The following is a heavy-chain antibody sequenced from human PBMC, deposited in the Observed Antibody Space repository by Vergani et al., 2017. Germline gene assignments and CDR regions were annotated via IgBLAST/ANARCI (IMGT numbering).Heavy chain of an antibody. J-gene: IGHJ4*02. Sequence: QVQLQESGPGLVRPSETLSLPCTVPGGSLSGYYWNWIRQTPGEGLEWIGYVEDSGYFNYNPSLKTRVSMSSDTSNNQFSLMLSSVTVADTAVYYCARSIVSRNPPDYFDNWGQGTLVTVSS. V-gene: IGHV4-59*01. CDR1: GGSLSGYY. CDR2: VEDSGYF. CDR3: ARSIVSRNPPDYFDN. D-gene: IGHD1-14*01.